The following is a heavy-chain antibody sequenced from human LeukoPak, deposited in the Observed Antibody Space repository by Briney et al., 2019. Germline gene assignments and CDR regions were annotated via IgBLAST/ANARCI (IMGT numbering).Heavy chain of an antibody. CDR3: VRGSRSWFDTFDI. D-gene: IGHD6-13*01. V-gene: IGHV3-53*01. J-gene: IGHJ3*02. CDR2: IYGDGDI. Sequence: HPGGSLRLSCAASGFTVSSNYMTWVRQPPGKGLQWVSVIYGDGDIYNTDSVKGRFTISRDNSKNTINLQMNSLRAEDTAMYYCVRGSRSWFDTFDIWGQGTMVTVSS. CDR1: GFTVSSNY.